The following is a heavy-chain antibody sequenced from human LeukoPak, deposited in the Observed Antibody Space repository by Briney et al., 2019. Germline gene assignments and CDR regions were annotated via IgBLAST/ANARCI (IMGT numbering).Heavy chain of an antibody. D-gene: IGHD5-24*01. J-gene: IGHJ4*02. V-gene: IGHV5-51*01. CDR1: GDDFSLYW. CDR3: ARRLRDGYNPEGYYFDY. Sequence: GEFLKISCKVSGDDFSLYWIGWVRQMTGKGLEWMGIIYPGDSDTRYSPSFQGLVTISVDKSVNTAYLHWSSLKASDTAIYYCARRLRDGYNPEGYYFDYWGRGTLVTVSS. CDR2: IYPGDSDT.